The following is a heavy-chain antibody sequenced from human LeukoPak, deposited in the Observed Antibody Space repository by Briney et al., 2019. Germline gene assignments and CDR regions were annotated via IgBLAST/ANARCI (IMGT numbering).Heavy chain of an antibody. CDR2: IYYSGST. J-gene: IGHJ3*02. CDR3: ARGLSITYYYDSSGYLGAFDI. Sequence: PSETLSLTCTVSGGSISSGGYYWSWIRQHPGKGLEWIGYIYYSGSTNYNPSLKSRVTISVDTSKNQFSLKLSSVTAADTAVYYCARGLSITYYYDSSGYLGAFDIWGQGTMVTVSS. D-gene: IGHD3-22*01. CDR1: GGSISSGGYY. V-gene: IGHV4-31*03.